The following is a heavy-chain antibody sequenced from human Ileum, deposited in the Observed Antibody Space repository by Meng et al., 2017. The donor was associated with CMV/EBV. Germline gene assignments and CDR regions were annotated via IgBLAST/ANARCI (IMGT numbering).Heavy chain of an antibody. V-gene: IGHV4-30-4*08. Sequence: QVQLQESGPGLVKPSQPLSLTCTVSGGSITSGNYYWSWIRQPPGRGLEWICYIYYSGSPYYKPSLKSRVTISLDTSKNQFSLNLRSVTATDSAVYYCVRQVVAASFDYWGQGALVTVSS. D-gene: IGHD2-15*01. CDR2: IYYSGSP. CDR3: VRQVVAASFDY. CDR1: GGSITSGNYY. J-gene: IGHJ4*02.